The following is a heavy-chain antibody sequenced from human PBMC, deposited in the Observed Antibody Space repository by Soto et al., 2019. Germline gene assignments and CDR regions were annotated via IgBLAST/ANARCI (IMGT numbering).Heavy chain of an antibody. D-gene: IGHD4-17*01. J-gene: IGHJ4*02. CDR2: IYYSGST. Sequence: PSETLALTCSISGCCISSYYWSWIRQPPGKGLEWIGYIYYSGSTNYNPSLKSRVTISVDTSKNQLSLKLSSVTAADTAVYYCARRYGYYFDYWGQGTLVTVS. V-gene: IGHV4-59*08. CDR3: ARRYGYYFDY. CDR1: GCCISSYY.